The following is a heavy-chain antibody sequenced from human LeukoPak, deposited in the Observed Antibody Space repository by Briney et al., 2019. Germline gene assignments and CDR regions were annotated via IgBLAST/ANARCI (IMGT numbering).Heavy chain of an antibody. D-gene: IGHD4-17*01. V-gene: IGHV3-23*01. CDR1: GFTFSDYY. CDR2: ISGSGGST. CDR3: AKDDYGDYWGDY. Sequence: SGGSLRLSCAASGFTFSDYYMSWIRQAPGKGLEWVSAISGSGGSTYYADSVKGRFTISRDNSKNTLYLQMNSLRAEDTAVYYCAKDDYGDYWGDYWGQGTLVTVSS. J-gene: IGHJ4*02.